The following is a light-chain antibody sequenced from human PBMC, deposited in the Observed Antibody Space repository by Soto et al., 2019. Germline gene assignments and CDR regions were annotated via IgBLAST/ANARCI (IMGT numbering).Light chain of an antibody. Sequence: QSALTLPRSVSGSPGQSVTISCTGSSSDVGEYNYVSWYQHHPGNAPKLMIYDVSKRPSGVPDRFSGSKSGNTASLTISGLQAEDEANYYCFSYAGSRVFGGGTKLTVL. CDR2: DVS. CDR3: FSYAGSRV. CDR1: SSDVGEYNY. J-gene: IGLJ3*02. V-gene: IGLV2-11*01.